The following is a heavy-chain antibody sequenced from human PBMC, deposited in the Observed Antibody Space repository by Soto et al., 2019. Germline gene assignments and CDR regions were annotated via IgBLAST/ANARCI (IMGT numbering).Heavy chain of an antibody. J-gene: IGHJ4*02. D-gene: IGHD6-19*01. CDR2: IHHSGST. CDR3: AREVRDRGGWFWDY. Sequence: SETLSLTCSVSGGSMISYYWSWLRQSPGKGLEWIGYIHHSGSTLYNPSLNNRATVSLDRSNNQFSLKLTSVTAADTAFYYCAREVRDRGGWFWDYWGQGTLVTVSS. V-gene: IGHV4-59*01. CDR1: GGSMISYY.